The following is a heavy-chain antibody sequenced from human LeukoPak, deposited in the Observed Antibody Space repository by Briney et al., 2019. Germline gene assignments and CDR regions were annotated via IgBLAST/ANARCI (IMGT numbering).Heavy chain of an antibody. CDR1: GFTFSSYA. Sequence: PGGSLRLSCAAAGFTFSSYAMSWVRQAPGKGLEWVSAISGSGGSTYYADSVKGRFTISRDNSKNTLYLPMNSPRAEDTAVYYCAKDYNLLRWIFGEAMVYFDYCGQGTLVTVSS. V-gene: IGHV3-23*01. CDR3: AKDYNLLRWIFGEAMVYFDY. CDR2: ISGSGGST. J-gene: IGHJ4*02. D-gene: IGHD3-3*01.